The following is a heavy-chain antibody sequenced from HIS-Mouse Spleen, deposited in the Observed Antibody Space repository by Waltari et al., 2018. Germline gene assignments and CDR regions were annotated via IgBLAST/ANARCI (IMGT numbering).Heavy chain of an antibody. J-gene: IGHJ4*02. D-gene: IGHD1-20*01. CDR3: ARAADITGPNFDY. CDR2: INPNSGGT. CDR1: GYTSTGYY. V-gene: IGHV1-2*02. Sequence: QVQLVQSGAAVKKPGAAVKVSRKASGYTSTGYYTHSVRQAPGQGLEWMGWINPNSGGTNYAQKFQGRVTMTRDTSISTAYMELSRLRSDDTAVYYCARAADITGPNFDYWGQGTLVTVSS.